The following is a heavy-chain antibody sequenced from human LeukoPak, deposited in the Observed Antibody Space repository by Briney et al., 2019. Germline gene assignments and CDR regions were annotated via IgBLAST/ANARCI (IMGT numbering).Heavy chain of an antibody. D-gene: IGHD4-17*01. J-gene: IGHJ3*02. Sequence: GGSLRLTCATSGFTFSNYAMMWVRQAPGKGLELVSTIRAGGDSTYYADSVKGRFTISRDNSKNALFLQMGSLRGEDTAVYYCARDPNGDYVGAFDMWGPGTVVTVSS. CDR1: GFTFSNYA. V-gene: IGHV3-23*01. CDR2: IRAGGDST. CDR3: ARDPNGDYVGAFDM.